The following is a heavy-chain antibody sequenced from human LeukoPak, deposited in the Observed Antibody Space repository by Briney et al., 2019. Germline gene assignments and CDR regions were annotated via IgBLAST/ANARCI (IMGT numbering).Heavy chain of an antibody. D-gene: IGHD3-10*01. CDR3: ARESRITMVRGVIIKGRSFDY. CDR1: GYTFTSYD. Sequence: ASVKVSCKASGYTFTSYDISWVRQAPGQGLEWMGWISAYNGNTNYAQKLQGRVTMTTDTSTSTAYMELRSLRSDDTAVYYCARESRITMVRGVIIKGRSFDYWGQGTLVTVSS. CDR2: ISAYNGNT. V-gene: IGHV1-18*01. J-gene: IGHJ4*02.